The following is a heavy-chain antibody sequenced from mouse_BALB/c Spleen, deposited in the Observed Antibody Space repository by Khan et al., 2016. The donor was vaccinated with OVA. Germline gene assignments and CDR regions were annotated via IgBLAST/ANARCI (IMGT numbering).Heavy chain of an antibody. CDR1: GFTFSTYG. CDR3: ARLAYYYKSEVFAY. D-gene: IGHD1-1*01. J-gene: IGHJ3*01. CDR2: ISSGGHYT. V-gene: IGHV5-6*01. Sequence: EVELVESGGDLVKPGGSLKLSCAASGFTFSTYGMSWVRQTPDMRLEWVATISSGGHYTYYPDSVKGRFTISRDNAKNTLYLQMSSLKSEDTAIYYGARLAYYYKSEVFAYWGQGTLVTGSA.